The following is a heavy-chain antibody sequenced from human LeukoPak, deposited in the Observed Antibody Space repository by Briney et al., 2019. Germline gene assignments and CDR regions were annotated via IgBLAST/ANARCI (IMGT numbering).Heavy chain of an antibody. V-gene: IGHV1-58*02. CDR2: IVVGSGNT. CDR3: AAASYSSGWYRGDAFDI. CDR1: GFTFTSSA. J-gene: IGHJ3*02. Sequence: GASVKVSCKASGFTFTSSAMQWVRQARGQRLEWIGWIVVGSGNTNYAQKFQERVIITRDMSTSTAYMELSSLRSEDTAVYYCAAASYSSGWYRGDAFDIWGQGTMVTVSS. D-gene: IGHD6-19*01.